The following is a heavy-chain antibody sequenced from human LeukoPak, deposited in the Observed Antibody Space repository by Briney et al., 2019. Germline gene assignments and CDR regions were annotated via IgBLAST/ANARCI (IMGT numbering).Heavy chain of an antibody. D-gene: IGHD3-22*01. CDR3: ARNGRPIVVEWYFDL. V-gene: IGHV3-23*01. CDR2: ISGSGGST. J-gene: IGHJ2*01. CDR1: RFIFSNYA. Sequence: PGGSLRLSCAASRFIFSNYAMSWVRQAPGKGLEWVSGISGSGGSTYYADSVKGRFTISRDNSKNTLYLQMNSLRAEDTALYYCARNGRPIVVEWYFDLWGRGTLVTVSS.